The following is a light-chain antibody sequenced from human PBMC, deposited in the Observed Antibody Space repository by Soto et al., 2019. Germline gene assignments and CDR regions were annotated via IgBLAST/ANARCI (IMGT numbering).Light chain of an antibody. CDR1: SSDVGGYNY. CDR2: DVS. CDR3: SSYTSSSTRV. Sequence: QSVLTQPASVSGSPGQSITISCTGTSSDVGGYNYVSWYQQHPGKAPKLMIYDVSNRPSGVSNRFSGSKSCNTASLTISWLQAEDEADYYCSSYTSSSTRVFGGGTQLTVL. J-gene: IGLJ2*01. V-gene: IGLV2-14*01.